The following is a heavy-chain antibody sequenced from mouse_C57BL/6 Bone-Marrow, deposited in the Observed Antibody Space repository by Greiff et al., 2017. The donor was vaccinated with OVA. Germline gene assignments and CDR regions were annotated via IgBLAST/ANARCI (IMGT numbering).Heavy chain of an antibody. D-gene: IGHD4-1*01. CDR3: ASVLGFAY. Sequence: VQGVESGPGLVQPSQSLSITCTVSGFSLTSYGVHWVRQSPGKGLEWLGVIWSGGSTDYNAAFISRLSISKDNSKSQVFFKMNSLQADDTAIYYCASVLGFAYWGQGTLVTVSA. CDR1: GFSLTSYG. V-gene: IGHV2-2*01. J-gene: IGHJ3*01. CDR2: IWSGGST.